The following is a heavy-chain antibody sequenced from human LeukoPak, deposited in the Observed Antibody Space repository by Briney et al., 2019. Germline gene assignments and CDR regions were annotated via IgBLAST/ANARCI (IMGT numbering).Heavy chain of an antibody. D-gene: IGHD6-13*01. CDR1: GFTFSSYS. CDR2: ISSSSSYI. J-gene: IGHJ4*02. V-gene: IGHV3-21*01. CDR3: ARDVASSSWDAYFDY. Sequence: GGSLRLSCAASGFTFSSYSMNWVRQAPGKGLEWVSSISSSSSYIYYADSVKGRFTISRDNAKNSLYLQMNSLRAEDTAVYYCARDVASSSWDAYFDYWGQGTLVTVSS.